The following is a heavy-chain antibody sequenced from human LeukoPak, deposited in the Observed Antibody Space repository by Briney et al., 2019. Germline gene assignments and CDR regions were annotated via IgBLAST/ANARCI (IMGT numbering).Heavy chain of an antibody. D-gene: IGHD6-19*01. Sequence: GGSLRLSCAASGFTFSSYSMNWVRQAPGKGLEWVSSISSSSSYIYYADSVKGRFTISRGNAKNSLYLQMNSLRAEDTAVYYCARDGRYSSGWDAFDIWGQGTMVTVSS. V-gene: IGHV3-21*01. CDR3: ARDGRYSSGWDAFDI. CDR2: ISSSSSYI. CDR1: GFTFSSYS. J-gene: IGHJ3*02.